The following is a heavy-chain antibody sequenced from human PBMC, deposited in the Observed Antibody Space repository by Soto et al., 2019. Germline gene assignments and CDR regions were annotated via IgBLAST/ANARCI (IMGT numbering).Heavy chain of an antibody. CDR3: ARGNSQRGYSGYDSSRYFDS. D-gene: IGHD5-12*01. CDR1: GYTFTSYG. CDR2: ISAYNGNT. V-gene: IGHV1-18*01. J-gene: IGHJ4*02. Sequence: QVQLVQSGAEVKKPGASVKVSCKASGYTFTSYGISWVRQAPGQGLEWMGWISAYNGNTNYAQKLQGRVTMTTDTTTSTDNMGMRSLRSDDTAVYYCARGNSQRGYSGYDSSRYFDSWGQGTLGTVSS.